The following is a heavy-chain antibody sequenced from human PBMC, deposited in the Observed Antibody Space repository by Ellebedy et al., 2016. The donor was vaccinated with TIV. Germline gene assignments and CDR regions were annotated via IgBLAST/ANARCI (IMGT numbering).Heavy chain of an antibody. Sequence: AASVKVSCKASGYTFTGYYMHWVRQAPGQGLEWMGWTNPNSGDTHYAQKFQGRVTMTRDTSISTAHMELSSLRSDDTAVYYCARSYNRNDAGSLDYWGQGTLVTVSS. J-gene: IGHJ4*02. V-gene: IGHV1-2*02. D-gene: IGHD1-1*01. CDR2: TNPNSGDT. CDR1: GYTFTGYY. CDR3: ARSYNRNDAGSLDY.